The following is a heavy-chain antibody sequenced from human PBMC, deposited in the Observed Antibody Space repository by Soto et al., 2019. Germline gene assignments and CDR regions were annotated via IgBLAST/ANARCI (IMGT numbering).Heavy chain of an antibody. CDR1: GFTFSSYG. J-gene: IGHJ4*02. D-gene: IGHD3-22*01. Sequence: QVQLVESGGGVVQPGRSLRLSCAASGFTFSSYGMHWVRQAPGKGLEWVAVIWYDGSNKYYADSVKGRFTISRDNSKNTLYLQMNSLRAEETAVYYCERAESYYDSSGYYLVYWGQGTLVTVSS. CDR3: ERAESYYDSSGYYLVY. CDR2: IWYDGSNK. V-gene: IGHV3-33*01.